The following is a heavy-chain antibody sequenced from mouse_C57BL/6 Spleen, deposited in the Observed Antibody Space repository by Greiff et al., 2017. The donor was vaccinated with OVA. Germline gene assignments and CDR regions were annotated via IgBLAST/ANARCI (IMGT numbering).Heavy chain of an antibody. CDR1: GYTFTDYY. Sequence: EVQLQQSGPELVKPGASVKISCKASGYTFTDYYMNWVKQSHGKSLEWIGDINPNNGGTSYNQKFKGKATLTVDKSSSTAYMELRSLTSEDSAVYYCAIQGYYYGSSYVGDYWGQGTTLTVSS. J-gene: IGHJ2*01. CDR2: INPNNGGT. D-gene: IGHD1-1*01. CDR3: AIQGYYYGSSYVGDY. V-gene: IGHV1-26*01.